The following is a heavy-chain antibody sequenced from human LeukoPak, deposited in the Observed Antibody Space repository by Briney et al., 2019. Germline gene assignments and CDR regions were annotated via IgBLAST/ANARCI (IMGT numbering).Heavy chain of an antibody. J-gene: IGHJ4*02. V-gene: IGHV5-51*01. D-gene: IGHD4-11*01. CDR3: ARNRLVDSNFDY. CDR1: GYSFTKYW. Sequence: PGESLKISCKASGYSFTKYWIGWVRQMPGKGLEWMGIIYPSDSDTRYSPSFQGQVTLSADKSFNTAYLQWSSLKASDTAMYYCARNRLVDSNFDYWGQGTLVTVSS. CDR2: IYPSDSDT.